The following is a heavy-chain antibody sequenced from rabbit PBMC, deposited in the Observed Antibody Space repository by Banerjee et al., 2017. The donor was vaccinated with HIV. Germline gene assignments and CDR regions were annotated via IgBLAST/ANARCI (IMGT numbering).Heavy chain of an antibody. J-gene: IGHJ4*01. CDR2: IDGGSTDKT. CDR1: GFSFSSYYY. V-gene: IGHV1S40*01. CDR3: TRDLNDAL. D-gene: IGHD4-2*01. Sequence: QSLEESGGDLVKPGASLTLTCTASGFSFSSYYYMCWVRQAPGKGLEWIACIDGGSTDKTYYASWAKGRFTTSKTSSTTMTLQMTSLTAADTATYFCTRDLNDALWGPGTLVTVS.